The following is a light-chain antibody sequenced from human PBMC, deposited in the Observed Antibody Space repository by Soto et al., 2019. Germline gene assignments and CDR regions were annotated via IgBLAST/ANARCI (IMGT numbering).Light chain of an antibody. J-gene: IGLJ2*01. CDR1: SGHSSYA. Sequence: QLVLTQSPSASASLGASVKLTCTLSSGHSSYAIAWHQQQPEKGPRYLMKLSSDGSHSKGDGIPDRFSGSSSGAERYLTISSLQSEDDADYYCQTWGTGIVVFGGGTKVTVL. CDR2: LSSDGSH. CDR3: QTWGTGIVV. V-gene: IGLV4-69*01.